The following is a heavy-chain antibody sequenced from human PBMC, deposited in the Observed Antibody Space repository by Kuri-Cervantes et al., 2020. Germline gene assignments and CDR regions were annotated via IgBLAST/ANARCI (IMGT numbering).Heavy chain of an antibody. D-gene: IGHD3-9*01. Sequence: SQTLSLTCAVYGGSFSGYYWSWIRQPPGKGLEWIGEINHSGSTNYNPSLKSRVTISVDTSKNQFSLKLSSVTAADTAVYYCARGPILTGYYFHYYYMDVWGKGTTVTV. J-gene: IGHJ6*03. CDR1: GGSFSGYY. CDR3: ARGPILTGYYFHYYYMDV. V-gene: IGHV4-34*01. CDR2: INHSGST.